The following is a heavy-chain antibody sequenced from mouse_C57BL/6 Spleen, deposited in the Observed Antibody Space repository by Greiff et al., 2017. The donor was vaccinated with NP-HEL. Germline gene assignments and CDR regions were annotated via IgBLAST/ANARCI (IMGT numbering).Heavy chain of an antibody. CDR3: TRVGVPDWYLDV. Sequence: EVKLVESGEGLVKPGGSLKLSCAASGFTFSSYAMSWVRQTPEKRLEWVAYISSGGDYIYYADTVKGRSTISRDNARNTLYLQMRSLKSDDTALYDCTRVGVPDWYLDVWGKGTTVTVSS. CDR1: GFTFSSYA. V-gene: IGHV5-9-1*02. J-gene: IGHJ1*03. CDR2: ISSGGDYI.